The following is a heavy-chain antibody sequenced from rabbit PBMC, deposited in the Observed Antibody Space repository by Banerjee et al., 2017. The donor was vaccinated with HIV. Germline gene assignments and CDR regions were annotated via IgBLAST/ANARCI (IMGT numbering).Heavy chain of an antibody. CDR1: GVDVSGYYY. D-gene: IGHD4-1*01. V-gene: IGHV1S43*01. CDR3: VRVVAGVYFNL. J-gene: IGHJ4*01. Sequence: QQQLEESGGGLVKPGGTLTLTCTASGVDVSGYYYMCWVRQAPGKGLELVACIATKTGSTLYADWVNGRFTISSHNAQNTLYLQLNSLTAADTATYFCVRVVAGVYFNLWGPGTLVTVS. CDR2: IATKTGST.